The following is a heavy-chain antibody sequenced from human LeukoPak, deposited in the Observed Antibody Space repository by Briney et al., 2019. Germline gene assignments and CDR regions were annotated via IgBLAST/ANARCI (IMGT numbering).Heavy chain of an antibody. J-gene: IGHJ4*02. CDR2: IKQDGSEK. CDR1: GFTFSSYW. Sequence: GGSLRLSCAASGFTFSSYWMSWVRQAPGKGLEWVANIKQDGSEKYYVDSVKGRFTISRDNSKNTLYLQMNSLRAEDTAVYYCAKDGDYDFWSGYPQGSFDYWGQGTLVTVSS. D-gene: IGHD3-3*01. V-gene: IGHV3-7*03. CDR3: AKDGDYDFWSGYPQGSFDY.